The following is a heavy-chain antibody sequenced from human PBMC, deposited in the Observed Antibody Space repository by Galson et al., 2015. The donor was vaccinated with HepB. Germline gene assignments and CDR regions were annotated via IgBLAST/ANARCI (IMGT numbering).Heavy chain of an antibody. Sequence: SLRLSCAASGFTFSSYWMSWVRQAPGKGLEWVANIKQDGSEKYYVDSVKGRFTISRDNAKNSLYLQMNSLRAEDTAVYYCARTPVVIAAAGTSYFDYWGQGTLFTVSS. CDR2: IKQDGSEK. CDR3: ARTPVVIAAAGTSYFDY. D-gene: IGHD6-13*01. V-gene: IGHV3-7*03. J-gene: IGHJ4*02. CDR1: GFTFSSYW.